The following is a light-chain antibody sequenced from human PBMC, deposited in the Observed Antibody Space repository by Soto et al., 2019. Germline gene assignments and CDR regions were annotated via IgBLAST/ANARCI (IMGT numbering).Light chain of an antibody. J-gene: IGKJ2*01. CDR1: QSVTNNY. CDR2: GAS. Sequence: PGARATLSCRTSQSVTNNYLAWYRQNPGQAPRLLIYGASNRAGGIPDRFSGSGSGTDFTLTISRLEPEDFAVYYCQQYSSSPRTFGQGTKLEIK. CDR3: QQYSSSPRT. V-gene: IGKV3-20*01.